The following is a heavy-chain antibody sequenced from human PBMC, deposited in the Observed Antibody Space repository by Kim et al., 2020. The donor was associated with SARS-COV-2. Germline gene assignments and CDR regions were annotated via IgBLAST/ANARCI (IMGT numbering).Heavy chain of an antibody. CDR1: GGTFSSYA. Sequence: SVKVSCKASGGTFSSYAISWVRQAPGQGLEWMGGIIPIFGTANYAQKFQGRVTITADESTSTAYMELSSLRSEDTAVYYCARDDFRIVGATFLSQFDYWGQGTLVTVSS. D-gene: IGHD1-26*01. CDR2: IIPIFGTA. J-gene: IGHJ4*02. V-gene: IGHV1-69*13. CDR3: ARDDFRIVGATFLSQFDY.